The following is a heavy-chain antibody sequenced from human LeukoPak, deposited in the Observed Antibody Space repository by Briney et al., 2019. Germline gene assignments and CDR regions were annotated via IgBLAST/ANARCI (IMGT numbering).Heavy chain of an antibody. D-gene: IGHD3-10*01. Sequence: GGSLRLSCAASGFTFSSYSMNWVRQAPGKGLEWVSSISSSSSYIYYADSVKGRFTISRDNAKNSLYPQMNSLRAEDTAVYYCARGDPLWFGELGFDYWGQGTLVTVSS. J-gene: IGHJ4*02. CDR1: GFTFSSYS. CDR3: ARGDPLWFGELGFDY. CDR2: ISSSSSYI. V-gene: IGHV3-21*01.